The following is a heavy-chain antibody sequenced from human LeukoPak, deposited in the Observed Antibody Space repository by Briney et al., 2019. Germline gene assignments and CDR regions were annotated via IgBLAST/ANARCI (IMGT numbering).Heavy chain of an antibody. J-gene: IGHJ5*02. V-gene: IGHV1-69*05. D-gene: IGHD6-13*01. Sequence: GASVKVSCKASGGTFSSYAISWVRQAPGQGLEWMGGIIPIFGTANYAQKFQGRVTITTDESTSTAYMELSSLRSKDTAVYYCARDAAVPPDNWFDPWGQGTLVTVSS. CDR1: GGTFSSYA. CDR3: ARDAAVPPDNWFDP. CDR2: IIPIFGTA.